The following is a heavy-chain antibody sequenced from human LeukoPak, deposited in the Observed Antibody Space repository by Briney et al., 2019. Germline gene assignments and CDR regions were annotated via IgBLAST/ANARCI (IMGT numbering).Heavy chain of an antibody. Sequence: QAGGSLRLSCAASGFTFSSYAMHWVRQAPGKGLEWVSVIFANSCAHYADPVKGRFIISRDNYKNMLYLQMNSLRAEDTAVYYCTREAPIGDGQGYYWGQGTLVTVSS. V-gene: IGHV3-66*01. J-gene: IGHJ4*02. CDR3: TREAPIGDGQGYY. CDR1: GFTFSSYA. D-gene: IGHD5-24*01. CDR2: IFANSCA.